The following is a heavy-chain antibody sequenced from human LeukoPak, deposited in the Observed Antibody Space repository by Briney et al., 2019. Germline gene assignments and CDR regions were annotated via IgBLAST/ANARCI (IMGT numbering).Heavy chain of an antibody. J-gene: IGHJ6*02. Sequence: GRSLRLSCAASGFTFSSYSMNWVRQAPGKGLEWVSSISSSSSYIYYADSVKGRFTISRDNAKNSLYLQMNSLRAEDTAVYYCASLDFRSYQNYYYGMDVWGQGTTVTVSS. CDR1: GFTFSSYS. CDR2: ISSSSSYI. D-gene: IGHD2-2*01. V-gene: IGHV3-21*01. CDR3: ASLDFRSYQNYYYGMDV.